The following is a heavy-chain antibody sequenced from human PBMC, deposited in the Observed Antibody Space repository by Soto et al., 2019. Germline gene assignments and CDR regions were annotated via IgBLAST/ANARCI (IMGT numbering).Heavy chain of an antibody. D-gene: IGHD3-10*01. CDR3: VRERGLSSYYGMDV. CDR2: ISSSSSHI. V-gene: IGHV3-21*01. CDR1: GFTLTSYS. Sequence: LRLSCAASGFTLTSYSMNWVRQASGRGLEWVASISSSSSHIYYADSVKGRFTISRDNARNSLYLQMNSLRAEDTAVYYCVRERGLSSYYGMDVWGQGTTVTVSS. J-gene: IGHJ6*02.